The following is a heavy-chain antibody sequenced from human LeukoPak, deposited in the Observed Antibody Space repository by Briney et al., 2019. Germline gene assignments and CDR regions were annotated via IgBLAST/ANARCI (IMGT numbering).Heavy chain of an antibody. J-gene: IGHJ4*02. CDR1: GYTFTSYG. CDR2: ISAYNGNT. Sequence: ASVKVSYKASGYTFTSYGISWVRQAPGQGLEWTGWISAYNGNTNYAQKLQGRVTMTTDTSTSTAYMELRSLRSDDTAVYYCARVLSDYYDSSGYYPGSFDYWGQGTLVTVSS. V-gene: IGHV1-18*01. D-gene: IGHD3-22*01. CDR3: ARVLSDYYDSSGYYPGSFDY.